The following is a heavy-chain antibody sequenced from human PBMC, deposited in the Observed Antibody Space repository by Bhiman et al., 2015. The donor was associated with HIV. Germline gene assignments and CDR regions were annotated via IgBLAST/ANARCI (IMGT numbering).Heavy chain of an antibody. Sequence: QLVESGGGLVQPGGSLRLSCVASGFTVSSNYMSWVRQAPGKGLEWVSLIYSGGSTYYADSVKGRFTISRDNSKNTLYLQMNSLRAEDTAVYYCAREFTGYSSSNFDYWGQGTLVTVSS. CDR1: GFTVSSNY. V-gene: IGHV3-66*01. J-gene: IGHJ4*02. CDR2: IYSGGST. D-gene: IGHD6-13*01. CDR3: AREFTGYSSSNFDY.